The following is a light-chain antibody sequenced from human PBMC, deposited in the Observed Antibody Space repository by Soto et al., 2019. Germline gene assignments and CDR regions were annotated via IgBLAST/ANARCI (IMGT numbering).Light chain of an antibody. V-gene: IGKV3-15*01. J-gene: IGKJ4*01. CDR3: QQYNKWPPLT. CDR1: QSVNSN. CDR2: GAS. Sequence: EVVMTQSPTTLSVSPGERATLSCRASQSVNSNLAWYQQKPGQAPRLLIYGASTRATGIPARFSGSGSGTEFILTISSLQSEDFAVYYCQQYNKWPPLTFGGGTKVEIK.